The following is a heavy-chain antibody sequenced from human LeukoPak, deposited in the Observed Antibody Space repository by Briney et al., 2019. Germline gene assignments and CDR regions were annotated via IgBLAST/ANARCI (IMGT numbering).Heavy chain of an antibody. V-gene: IGHV4-61*02. J-gene: IGHJ4*02. CDR2: IYTSGST. CDR3: ARDSSYGLY. CDR1: GGSISSGSYY. Sequence: SETLSLTCTVSGGSISSGSYYWSWIRQPAGKGLEWIGRIYTSGSTNYNPSLKSRVTISVDTSKNQFSLKLSSVTAADTAVYYCARDSSYGLYWGQGTLVTVSS. D-gene: IGHD5-18*01.